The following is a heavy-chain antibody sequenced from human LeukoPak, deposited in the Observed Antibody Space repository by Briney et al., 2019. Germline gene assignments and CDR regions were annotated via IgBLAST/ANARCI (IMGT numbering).Heavy chain of an antibody. CDR3: ARRNSSGVDY. Sequence: GSLRLSCAASGFTFSSYWMSWVRQAPGKGLEWIGEINHSGSTNYNPSLKSRVTISVDTSKNQFSLKLSSVTAADTAVYYCARRNSSGVDYWGQGTLVTVSS. CDR1: GFTFSSYW. J-gene: IGHJ4*02. V-gene: IGHV4-34*01. D-gene: IGHD6-19*01. CDR2: INHSGST.